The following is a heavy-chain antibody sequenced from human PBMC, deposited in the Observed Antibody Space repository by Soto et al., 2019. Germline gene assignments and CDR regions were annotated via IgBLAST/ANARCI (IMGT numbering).Heavy chain of an antibody. J-gene: IGHJ4*02. Sequence: PSETLSLTCTVSGGSISSYYWSWIRQPPGRGLEWIGYIYYSGSTNYNPSLKSRVTISVDTSKNQFSLKLSSVTAADTAVYYCARDAEGNHDYWGQGTLVTVSS. CDR1: GGSISSYY. D-gene: IGHD1-1*01. CDR3: ARDAEGNHDY. V-gene: IGHV4-59*01. CDR2: IYYSGST.